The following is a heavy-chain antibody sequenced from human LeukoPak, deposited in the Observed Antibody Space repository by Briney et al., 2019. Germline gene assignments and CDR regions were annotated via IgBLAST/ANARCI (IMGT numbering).Heavy chain of an antibody. CDR2: INHSGST. Sequence: PSETLSLTCAVYGGSFSGYYWSWIRQPPGKGLEWIGEINHSGSTNYNPSLKSRVTISVDTSKNQFSLKLSSVTAADTAVYYCARQPYYYGSGTNWFDPWGQGTLVTVSS. V-gene: IGHV4-34*01. D-gene: IGHD3-10*01. J-gene: IGHJ5*02. CDR3: ARQPYYYGSGTNWFDP. CDR1: GGSFSGYY.